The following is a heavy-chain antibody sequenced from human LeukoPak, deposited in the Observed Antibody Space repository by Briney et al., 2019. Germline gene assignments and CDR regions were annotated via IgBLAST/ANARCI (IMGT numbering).Heavy chain of an antibody. V-gene: IGHV3-48*03. CDR3: ARDKTGGYNDY. CDR1: GFTFSRNV. J-gene: IGHJ4*02. Sequence: TGGSLRLSCAASGFTFSRNVMHWVRQAPGKGLEWVSYISSSGSTIYYADSVKGRFTISRDNAKNSLYLQMNSLRADDTALYYCARDKTGGYNDYWGQGTLVTVSS. CDR2: ISSSGSTI. D-gene: IGHD5-24*01.